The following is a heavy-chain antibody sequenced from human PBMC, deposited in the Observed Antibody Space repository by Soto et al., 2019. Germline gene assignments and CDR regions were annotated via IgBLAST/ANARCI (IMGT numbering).Heavy chain of an antibody. J-gene: IGHJ6*02. CDR2: INPSGGST. V-gene: IGHV1-46*01. D-gene: IGHD5-18*01. Sequence: ASVKVSCKASGYTFTSYYMHWVRQAPGQGLEWMGIINPSGGSTSYAQKFQGRVTMTRDTSTSTVYMELSSLRSEDTAVYYCARPTAMGNYYYYGMDVWGQGTTVTVSS. CDR1: GYTFTSYY. CDR3: ARPTAMGNYYYYGMDV.